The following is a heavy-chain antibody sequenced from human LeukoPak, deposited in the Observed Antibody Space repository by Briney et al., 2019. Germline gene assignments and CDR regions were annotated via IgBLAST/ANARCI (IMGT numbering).Heavy chain of an antibody. CDR3: ARGRYSGTTYYFDY. D-gene: IGHD5-12*01. CDR2: INHNGNVN. Sequence: GGSLRLSCAASGFTFSSYWMNWARQAPGKGLEWVASINHNGNVNYYVDSVKGRFTISRGNAKNSLYLQMSNLRAEDTAVYYCARGRYSGTTYYFDYWGQGTLVTVSS. V-gene: IGHV3-7*03. J-gene: IGHJ4*02. CDR1: GFTFSSYW.